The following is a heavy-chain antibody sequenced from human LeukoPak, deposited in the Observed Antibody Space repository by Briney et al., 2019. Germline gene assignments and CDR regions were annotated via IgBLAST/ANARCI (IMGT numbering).Heavy chain of an antibody. CDR3: AKGRSDFFAYYYYLDV. CDR1: GYTLTSNY. V-gene: IGHV1-46*03. D-gene: IGHD2-21*02. CDR2: INPSGGST. J-gene: IGHJ6*03. Sequence: ASVKVSCKASGYTLTSNYIHWVRQAPGQGLEWMGIINPSGGSTTYAQKFQGRVTMTRDTSTSTVYMELTSLRSEDTAVYHCAKGRSDFFAYYYYLDVWGKGTTVTVSS.